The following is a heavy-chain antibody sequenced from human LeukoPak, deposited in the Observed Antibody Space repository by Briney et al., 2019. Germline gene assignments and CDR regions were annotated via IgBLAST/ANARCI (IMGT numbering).Heavy chain of an antibody. CDR1: GFNVSSNY. CDR2: IYSVGRT. J-gene: IGHJ6*03. D-gene: IGHD5-12*01. V-gene: IGHV3-66*02. CDR3: ASDLGYSRSRPDYYYYMDV. Sequence: SGGSLRLSCAASGFNVSSNYMSWVRKAARKGLEWVSVIYSVGRTYYPDSVTGRLTISRDNSKNTLNLKINSLRAEDTAVYYCASDLGYSRSRPDYYYYMDVWGKGTTVTVSS.